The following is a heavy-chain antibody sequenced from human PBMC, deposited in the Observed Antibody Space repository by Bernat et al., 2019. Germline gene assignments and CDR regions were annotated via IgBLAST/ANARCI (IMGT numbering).Heavy chain of an antibody. CDR1: GYSFTSYW. D-gene: IGHD3-3*01. CDR3: VRSYGSLIFGVVPEYDWFDP. CDR2: IDPSDSYT. Sequence: EVQLVQSGAEVKKPGESLRISCKGSGYSFTSYWISWVRQIPGKGLEWVGRIDPSDSYTNYSTSFQGHVTISADKSISTAYLQWSSLKASDTAMYCCVRSYGSLIFGVVPEYDWFDPWGQGTLVTVSS. J-gene: IGHJ5*02. V-gene: IGHV5-10-1*03.